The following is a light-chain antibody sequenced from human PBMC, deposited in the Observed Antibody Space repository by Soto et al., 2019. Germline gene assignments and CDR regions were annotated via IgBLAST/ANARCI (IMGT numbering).Light chain of an antibody. J-gene: IGKJ1*01. CDR1: QSVSSSY. CDR2: GAS. Sequence: EIVLTPSPGTLSLSPGERATLSWRASQSVSSSYLAWYQQKPGQAPRLLIYGASSRATGIPDRFSGSGSGTDFTLTISRLEPEDFAVYYCQQYGSSPGTVGQGTKVEIK. CDR3: QQYGSSPGT. V-gene: IGKV3-20*01.